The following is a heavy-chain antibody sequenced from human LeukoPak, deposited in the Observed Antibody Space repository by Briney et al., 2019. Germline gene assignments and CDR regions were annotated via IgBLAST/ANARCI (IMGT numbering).Heavy chain of an antibody. CDR3: ARGRGYGDSGGY. Sequence: PSETLSLTCTVSGDSISSDGYYWSWIRQHPGKGLEWIGYIYYSGSTNYNPSLKSRVTISVDKSKNQFSLKLSSVTAADTAVYYCARGRGYGDSGGYWGQGTLVTVSS. D-gene: IGHD4-17*01. CDR2: IYYSGST. CDR1: GDSISSDGYY. J-gene: IGHJ4*02. V-gene: IGHV4-61*08.